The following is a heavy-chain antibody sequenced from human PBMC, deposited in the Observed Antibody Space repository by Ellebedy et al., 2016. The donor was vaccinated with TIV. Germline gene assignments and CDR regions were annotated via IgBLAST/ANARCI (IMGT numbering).Heavy chain of an antibody. J-gene: IGHJ6*02. D-gene: IGHD2-2*01. CDR1: GGSFSGYY. CDR2: INHSGST. Sequence: SETLSLTXAVHGGSFSGYYWSWIRQPPGKGLEWTGEINHSGSTNYNPSLKSRVTISVDTSKNQFSLKLSSVTAADTAVYYCARGGYQLLAYYYYGMDVWGQGTTVTVSS. CDR3: ARGGYQLLAYYYYGMDV. V-gene: IGHV4-34*01.